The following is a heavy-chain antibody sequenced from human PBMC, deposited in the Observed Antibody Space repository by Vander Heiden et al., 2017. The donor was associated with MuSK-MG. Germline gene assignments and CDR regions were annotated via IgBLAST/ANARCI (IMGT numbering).Heavy chain of an antibody. CDR1: GGSISRGCYY. CDR2: IYYSGST. J-gene: IGHJ3*02. V-gene: IGHV4-31*03. CDR3: ARHITMIVVPNDAFDI. Sequence: QVQLQESGPGLVKPSQTLSLTCTVSGGSISRGCYYWGWIRQHPGKGLEWIGYIYYSGSTYYNPSLKSRVTISVDTSKNQFSLKLSSVTAADTAVYYCARHITMIVVPNDAFDIWGQGTMVTVSS. D-gene: IGHD3-22*01.